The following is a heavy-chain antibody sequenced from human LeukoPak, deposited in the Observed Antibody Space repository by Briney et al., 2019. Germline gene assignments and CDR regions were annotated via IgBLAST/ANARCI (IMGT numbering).Heavy chain of an antibody. CDR2: ISWNSGSI. V-gene: IGHV3-9*01. CDR3: FGSYYDKGYGMDV. CDR1: GFTFDDYA. D-gene: IGHD1-26*01. J-gene: IGHJ6*02. Sequence: GRSLRLSCAASGFTFDDYAMHWVRQAPGKGLEWVSGISWNSGSIGYADSVKGRFTISRDDAKNSLYLQMNSLRAEDTALYYCFGSYYDKGYGMDVWGQGTTVTVSS.